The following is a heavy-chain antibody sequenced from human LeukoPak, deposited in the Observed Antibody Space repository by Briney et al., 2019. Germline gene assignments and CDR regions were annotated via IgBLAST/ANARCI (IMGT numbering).Heavy chain of an antibody. CDR3: ARRGYDFWSGYLGYYYYYYMDV. CDR2: MNPNSGNT. J-gene: IGHJ6*03. CDR1: GYTFTSYD. Sequence: ASVKDSCKASGYTFTSYDINWVRQATGQGLEWMGWMNPNSGNTGYAQKFQGRVTMTRNTSISTAYMELSSLRSEDTAVYYCARRGYDFWSGYLGYYYYYYMDVWGKGTTVTVSS. V-gene: IGHV1-8*01. D-gene: IGHD3-3*01.